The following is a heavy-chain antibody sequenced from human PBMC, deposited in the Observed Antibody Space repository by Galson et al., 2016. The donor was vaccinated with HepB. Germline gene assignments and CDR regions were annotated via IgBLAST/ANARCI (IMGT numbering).Heavy chain of an antibody. D-gene: IGHD3-22*01. J-gene: IGHJ4*02. Sequence: SLRLSCATSGFTFSNYWMSWVRQAPGKGLEWVANIKEDGIEKNYVDSVKGRFTISRDNAKKSLDLQMNSLRAEDTAVYYCAREATRDSGTYYLGSDYWGQGTLVTVSS. CDR1: GFTFSNYW. V-gene: IGHV3-7*03. CDR2: IKEDGIEK. CDR3: AREATRDSGTYYLGSDY.